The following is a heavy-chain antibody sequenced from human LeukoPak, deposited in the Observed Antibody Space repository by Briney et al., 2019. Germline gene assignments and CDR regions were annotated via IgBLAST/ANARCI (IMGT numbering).Heavy chain of an antibody. D-gene: IGHD3-22*01. CDR2: ISSSGGYI. Sequence: GGSLRLSCAASGFSFSNYGMHWVRQAPGKGLEWVSSISSSGGYIFDADSVKGRFTISRDNAKNSLYLQMNSLKAEDTAVYYCARDSSAYYTFDIWGQGTMVTVSS. CDR1: GFSFSNYG. J-gene: IGHJ3*02. CDR3: ARDSSAYYTFDI. V-gene: IGHV3-21*01.